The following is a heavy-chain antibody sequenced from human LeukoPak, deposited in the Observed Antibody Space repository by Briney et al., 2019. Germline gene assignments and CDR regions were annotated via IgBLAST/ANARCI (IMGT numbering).Heavy chain of an antibody. Sequence: GASVKVSCKASGYTFSNYGVSWVRQAPGQGLEWMGWISAYTGDTDYARTLQGRVTMTTDTSTNTAYMELRTLRSDDTAVYYCAGEGGTYSDYYYYYMDVWGKGTTVTVS. J-gene: IGHJ6*03. CDR3: AGEGGTYSDYYYYYMDV. CDR2: ISAYTGDT. CDR1: GYTFSNYG. V-gene: IGHV1-18*01. D-gene: IGHD1-26*01.